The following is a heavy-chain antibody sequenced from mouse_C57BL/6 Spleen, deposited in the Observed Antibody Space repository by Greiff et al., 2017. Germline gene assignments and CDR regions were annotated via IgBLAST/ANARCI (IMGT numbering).Heavy chain of an antibody. D-gene: IGHD1-1*01. CDR2: IYPSDSET. V-gene: IGHV1-61*01. J-gene: IGHJ2*01. CDR1: GYTFTSYW. Sequence: QVQLKQPGAELVRPGSSVKLSCKASGYTFTSYWMDWVKQRPGQGLEWIGNIYPSDSETHYNQKFKDKATLTVDKSSSTAYMQLSSLTSEDSAVYYCARKGHYTTVVAYYFDYWGQGTTLTVSS. CDR3: ARKGHYTTVVAYYFDY.